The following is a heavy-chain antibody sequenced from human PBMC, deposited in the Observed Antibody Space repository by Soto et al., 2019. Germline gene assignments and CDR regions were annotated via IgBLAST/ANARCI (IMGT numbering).Heavy chain of an antibody. V-gene: IGHV3-30*18. J-gene: IGHJ4*02. CDR2: ISYDGSNK. D-gene: IGHD5-12*01. CDR3: AKSHDSGYDLMFDY. Sequence: GGSLRLSCAASGFTFSSYGMHWVRQAPGKGLEWVAVISYDGSNKYYADSVKGRFTISRDNSKNTLYLQMNSLRAEDTAVYYCAKSHDSGYDLMFDYWGQGTLVTVSS. CDR1: GFTFSSYG.